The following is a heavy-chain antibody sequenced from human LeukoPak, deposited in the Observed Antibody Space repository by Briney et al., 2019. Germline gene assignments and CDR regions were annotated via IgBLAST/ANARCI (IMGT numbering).Heavy chain of an antibody. CDR2: ISSSSSYI. J-gene: IGHJ6*03. V-gene: IGHV3-21*01. CDR1: GFTFSSYS. CDR3: ASQQSFHYYYMDV. D-gene: IGHD2/OR15-2a*01. Sequence: TGGSLRLSCAASGFTFSSYSMNWVRQAPGKGLEWVSSISSSSSYIYYADSVKGRFTISRDNAKNSLYLQMNSLRAEDTAVYYCASQQSFHYYYMDVWGKGTTVTVSS.